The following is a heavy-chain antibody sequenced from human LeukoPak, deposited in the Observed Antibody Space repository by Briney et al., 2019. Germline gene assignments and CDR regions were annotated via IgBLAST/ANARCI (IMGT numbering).Heavy chain of an antibody. J-gene: IGHJ4*02. Sequence: ASVKVSCKASGYTFTGYYMHWVRQAPGQGLEWMGWINPNSGGTNYAQKFQGRVTMTRDTSISTAYMELSRLRSDDTAVYYCARDSNTSGRDPIYFFDYWGQGTLVTVSS. D-gene: IGHD6-19*01. V-gene: IGHV1-2*02. CDR2: INPNSGGT. CDR3: ARDSNTSGRDPIYFFDY. CDR1: GYTFTGYY.